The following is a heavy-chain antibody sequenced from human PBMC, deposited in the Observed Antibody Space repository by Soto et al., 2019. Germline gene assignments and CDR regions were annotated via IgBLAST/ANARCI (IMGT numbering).Heavy chain of an antibody. V-gene: IGHV1-18*04. CDR3: ARAGKYYYGSGSPYYYGMDV. Sequence: QVQLVQSGAEVKKPGASVKVSCKASGYTFTSYGVSWVRQAPGQGLEWMGWISGYNGNTNYAQKLQGRGTMTTDTSTSTAYMELGSLRSDDTAVYYCARAGKYYYGSGSPYYYGMDVWGQGIAVTVSS. J-gene: IGHJ6*02. CDR2: ISGYNGNT. D-gene: IGHD3-10*01. CDR1: GYTFTSYG.